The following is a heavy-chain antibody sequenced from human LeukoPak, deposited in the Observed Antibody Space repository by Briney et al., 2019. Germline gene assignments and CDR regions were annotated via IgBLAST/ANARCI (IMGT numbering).Heavy chain of an antibody. D-gene: IGHD5-12*01. CDR3: ARDSDSGYGPFAP. J-gene: IGHJ5*02. Sequence: GGSLRLSFSASGFTVRNNYISGVGQAPGKGLDGMSVIHSGGTTNYAVSVQGRFTLSRDHYKTTVYLHMNSLRAEDTAVYYCARDSDSGYGPFAPWGQGTLVPVSS. V-gene: IGHV3-53*01. CDR1: GFTVRNNY. CDR2: IHSGGTT.